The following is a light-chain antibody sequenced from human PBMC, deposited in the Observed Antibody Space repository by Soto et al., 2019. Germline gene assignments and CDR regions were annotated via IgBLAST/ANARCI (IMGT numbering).Light chain of an antibody. CDR3: TSDTRGSSLVG. CDR2: DVY. J-gene: IGLJ2*01. CDR1: SGDVGTYNY. Sequence: QSVLTQPASVSGSPGQSITISCTGTSGDVGTYNYVSWYQQHPGRAPKLLLYDVYSRPSGVANRFSGSKSGNTASLTISGLQAEDEGNYYCTSDTRGSSLVGFGGGTKLTVL. V-gene: IGLV2-14*03.